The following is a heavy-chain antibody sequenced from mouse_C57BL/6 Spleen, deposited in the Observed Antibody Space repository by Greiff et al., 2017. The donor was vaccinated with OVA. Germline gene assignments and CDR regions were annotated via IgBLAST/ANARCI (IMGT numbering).Heavy chain of an antibody. CDR2: IYPGDGDS. Sequence: QVQLQQSGPELVKPGASVKISCKASGYAFSSSWMNWVKQRPGKGLEWIGRIYPGDGDSNYNGKFKGQATLTADKSSSTAYMQLSSLTSEDSAFYVCARSRDYYGSSYGWYFDVWGTGTTVTVSS. V-gene: IGHV1-82*01. J-gene: IGHJ1*03. CDR3: ARSRDYYGSSYGWYFDV. D-gene: IGHD1-1*01. CDR1: GYAFSSSW.